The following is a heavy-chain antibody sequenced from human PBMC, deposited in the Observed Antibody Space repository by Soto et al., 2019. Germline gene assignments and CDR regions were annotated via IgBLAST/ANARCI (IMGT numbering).Heavy chain of an antibody. D-gene: IGHD1-7*01. Sequence: ASVKVSCKASGYTFTGYYMHWVRQAPGQGLERMGWINPNSGGTNYAQKFQGRVTMTRDTSISTAYMELSRLRSDDTAVYYCARQTRTGITGTKSGAFDIWGQGTMVTVSS. CDR1: GYTFTGYY. CDR2: INPNSGGT. CDR3: ARQTRTGITGTKSGAFDI. V-gene: IGHV1-2*02. J-gene: IGHJ3*02.